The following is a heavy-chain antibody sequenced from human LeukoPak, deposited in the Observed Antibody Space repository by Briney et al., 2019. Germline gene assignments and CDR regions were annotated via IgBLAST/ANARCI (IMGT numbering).Heavy chain of an antibody. J-gene: IGHJ4*02. CDR3: ARDPGYSTSYYTGD. Sequence: GGSLRLSCAASGFTFSSSEMNWVRQAPGKGLEWVSYISSGGSPTYYADFVKGRFTISRDNAKNSLYLQMNSLRAEDTAVYYCARDPGYSTSYYTGDWGQGTLVTVSS. CDR1: GFTFSSSE. CDR2: ISSGGSPT. D-gene: IGHD6-13*01. V-gene: IGHV3-48*03.